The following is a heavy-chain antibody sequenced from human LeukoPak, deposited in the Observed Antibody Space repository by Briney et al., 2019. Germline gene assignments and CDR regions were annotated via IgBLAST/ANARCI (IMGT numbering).Heavy chain of an antibody. J-gene: IGHJ4*02. D-gene: IGHD4-23*01. CDR1: GGSISSGDYY. V-gene: IGHV4-30-4*08. Sequence: SETLSLTCTVSGGSISSGDYYWSWIRQPPGKGLEWIGYIYYSGSTYYNPSLKSRVTISVDRSKNQFSLKLSSVTAADTAVYYCARSTVVTGGFDYWGQGTLVTVSS. CDR2: IYYSGST. CDR3: ARSTVVTGGFDY.